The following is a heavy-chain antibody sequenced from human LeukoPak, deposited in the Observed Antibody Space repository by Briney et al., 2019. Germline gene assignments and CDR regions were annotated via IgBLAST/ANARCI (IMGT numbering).Heavy chain of an antibody. CDR3: ARDFPYSSGWQGFDY. V-gene: IGHV1-18*01. D-gene: IGHD6-19*01. J-gene: IGHJ4*02. CDR1: GYTFTIYG. CDR2: ISDYNGNT. Sequence: ASVTLSFKASGYTFTIYGISWVRHAPRQGLEWMGCISDYNGNTNYAQKLQGRVTMTTDTSTSTAYMELRSLRSDDTAVYYCARDFPYSSGWQGFDYRGQGTLVTVSS.